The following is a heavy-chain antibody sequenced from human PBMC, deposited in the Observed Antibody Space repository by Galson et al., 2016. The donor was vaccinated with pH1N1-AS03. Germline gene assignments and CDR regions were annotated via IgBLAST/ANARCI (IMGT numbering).Heavy chain of an antibody. CDR1: GGSITTHY. Sequence: TLSLTCSVSGGSITTHYWSWIRQPPGKGPEWIGCVSHNSGRTNYNPSLKSRVTITTETSKNQFSLKLTSVTAADTAVYYCASRGPESYYGSVIRKYKVGWFDPWGQGTLVTVAS. CDR2: VSHNSGRT. CDR3: ASRGPESYYGSVIRKYKVGWFDP. D-gene: IGHD3-10*01. J-gene: IGHJ5*02. V-gene: IGHV4-4*09.